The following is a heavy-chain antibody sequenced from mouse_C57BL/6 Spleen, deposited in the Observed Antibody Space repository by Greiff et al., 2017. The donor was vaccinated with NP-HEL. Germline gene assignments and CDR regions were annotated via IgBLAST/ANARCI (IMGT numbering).Heavy chain of an antibody. Sequence: VQLQQSGAELVKPGASVKLSCTASGFNIKDYYMHWVKQRTEQGLEWIGRIAPEDGETKYAPTFQGKATITADTSSNTAYLQLSSLTSEDTAVYYCARAWLPSMDYWGQGTSVTVSS. J-gene: IGHJ4*01. CDR1: GFNIKDYY. V-gene: IGHV14-2*01. CDR3: ARAWLPSMDY. CDR2: IAPEDGET. D-gene: IGHD2-2*01.